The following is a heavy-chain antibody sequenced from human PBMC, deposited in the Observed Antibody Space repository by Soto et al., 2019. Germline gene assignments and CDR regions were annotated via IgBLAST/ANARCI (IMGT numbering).Heavy chain of an antibody. CDR1: GYTFTGYY. D-gene: IGHD6-13*01. V-gene: IGHV1-2*02. J-gene: IGHJ4*02. CDR3: ARDSVPGIAAASGY. Sequence: QVQLVQSGAEVKKPGASVKVSCKASGYTFTGYYMHWVRQAPGQGLEWMGWINPNSGGTNYAQKFQGRVTMTRDTSTSTVYMELSSLRSEDTAVYYCARDSVPGIAAASGYWGQGTLVTVSS. CDR2: INPNSGGT.